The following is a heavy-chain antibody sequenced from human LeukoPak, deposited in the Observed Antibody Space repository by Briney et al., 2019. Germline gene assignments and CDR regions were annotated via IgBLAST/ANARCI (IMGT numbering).Heavy chain of an antibody. D-gene: IGHD3-3*01. V-gene: IGHV1-69*01. CDR2: IIPIFGTA. J-gene: IGHJ4*02. Sequence: GASVKVSCKASGGTFSSYAISWVRQARGQGLEWMGGIIPIFGTANYAQKFQGRVTITADESTSTAYMELSSLRSEDTAVYYCARDPTYYDFWSGYPYFDYWGQGTLVTVSS. CDR3: ARDPTYYDFWSGYPYFDY. CDR1: GGTFSSYA.